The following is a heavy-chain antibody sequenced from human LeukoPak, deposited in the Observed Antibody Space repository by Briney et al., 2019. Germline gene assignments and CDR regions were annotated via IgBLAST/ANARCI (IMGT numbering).Heavy chain of an antibody. CDR2: INSDGSWT. J-gene: IGHJ4*02. CDR3: VSFYETY. CDR1: GFTFSSLG. Sequence: GGSLRLSCSATGFTFSSLGMHWVRQAPGKGLVWVSHINSDGSWTSYADSVKGRFTISKDNAKNTVYLQMNSLRAEDTAVYYCVSFYETYWGRGTLVTVSS. V-gene: IGHV3-74*01. D-gene: IGHD2/OR15-2a*01.